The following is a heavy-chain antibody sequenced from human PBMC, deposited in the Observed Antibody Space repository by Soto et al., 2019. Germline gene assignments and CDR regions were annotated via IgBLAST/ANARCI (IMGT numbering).Heavy chain of an antibody. J-gene: IGHJ5*02. D-gene: IGHD2-15*01. Sequence: ASETPSLTCTVSGGSISSYYWSWIRQPPGKGLEWIGYIYYSGSTNYNPSLKSRVTISVDTSKNQFSLKLSSVTAADTAVYYCASMGYCSGGSCYTPRWFDPWGQGTLVTVSS. CDR3: ASMGYCSGGSCYTPRWFDP. CDR2: IYYSGST. V-gene: IGHV4-59*08. CDR1: GGSISSYY.